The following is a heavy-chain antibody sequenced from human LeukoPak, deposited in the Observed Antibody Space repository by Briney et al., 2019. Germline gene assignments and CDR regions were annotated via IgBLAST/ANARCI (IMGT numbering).Heavy chain of an antibody. CDR1: GYTFTGYY. CDR2: INPNSGGT. J-gene: IGHJ4*02. Sequence: ASVKVSCKASGYTFTGYYMHWVRQAPGQGLEWMGWINPNSGGTNYAQKFQGRVTMARDTSISTAYMELSRLRSDDTAVYYCARDYYGSARNFDYWGQGTLVTVSS. CDR3: ARDYYGSARNFDY. D-gene: IGHD3-10*01. V-gene: IGHV1-2*02.